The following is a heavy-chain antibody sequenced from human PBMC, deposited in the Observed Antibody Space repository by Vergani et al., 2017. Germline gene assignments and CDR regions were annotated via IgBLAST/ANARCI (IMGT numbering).Heavy chain of an antibody. V-gene: IGHV5-51*01. CDR2: NYPGDSDT. J-gene: IGHJ4*02. CDR3: ARAAAARTQSIDC. Sequence: EVQLVQSGAEVKKPGESLKISCKGSGYSFTSYWIGWVRQMPGKGLEWMGINYPGDSDTSYSPSFQGKVTISADKSISTAYLQWSSLKASDTAMYYCARAAAARTQSIDCCGQGTLVTVSS. CDR1: GYSFTSYW. D-gene: IGHD6-13*01.